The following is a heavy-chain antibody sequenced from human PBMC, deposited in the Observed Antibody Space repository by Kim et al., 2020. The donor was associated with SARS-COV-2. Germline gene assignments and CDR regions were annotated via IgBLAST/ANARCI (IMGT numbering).Heavy chain of an antibody. V-gene: IGHV1-8*01. CDR3: ARGIWFGERYYYYGMDV. J-gene: IGHJ6*02. D-gene: IGHD3-10*01. Sequence: ASVKVSCKASGYTFTSYDINWVRQATGQGLEWMGWMNPNSGNTGYAQKFQGRVTMTRNTSISTAYMELSSLRSEDTVVYYCARGIWFGERYYYYGMDVWGQGTTVTVSS. CDR1: GYTFTSYD. CDR2: MNPNSGNT.